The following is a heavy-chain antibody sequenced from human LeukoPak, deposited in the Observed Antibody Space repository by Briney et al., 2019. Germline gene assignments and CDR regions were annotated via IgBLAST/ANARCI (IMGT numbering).Heavy chain of an antibody. CDR1: GLTISNYW. D-gene: IGHD2-15*01. CDR2: IKHDGSER. V-gene: IGHV3-7*04. J-gene: IGHJ4*02. Sequence: GGSLRLSCTASGLTISNYWMSWVRQAPGKGLEWVANIKHDGSERYYVDSVKGRFTISRDNAKNSLYLQMNSLRAEDTAVYYCARGGGSFYNYWGQGTLVTVSS. CDR3: ARGGGSFYNY.